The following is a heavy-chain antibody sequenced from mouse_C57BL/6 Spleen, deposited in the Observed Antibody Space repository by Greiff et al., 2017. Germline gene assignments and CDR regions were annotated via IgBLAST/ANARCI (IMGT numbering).Heavy chain of an antibody. CDR2: INPGSGGT. V-gene: IGHV1-54*01. CDR3: ARRERMGDDYDVYFDY. D-gene: IGHD2-4*01. Sequence: QVHVKQSGAELVRPGTSVKVSCKASGYAFTNYLIEWVKQRPGQGLEWIGVINPGSGGTNYNEKFKGKATLTADKSSSTAYMQLSSLTSEDSAVYFCARRERMGDDYDVYFDYWGQGTTLTVSS. J-gene: IGHJ2*01. CDR1: GYAFTNYL.